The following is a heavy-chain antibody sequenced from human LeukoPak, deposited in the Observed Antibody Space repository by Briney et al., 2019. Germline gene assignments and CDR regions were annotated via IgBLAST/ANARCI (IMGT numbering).Heavy chain of an antibody. D-gene: IGHD3-10*01. Sequence: PGGSLRLSCAASRFTFSDYWLHWVRQAPGKGLVWVSRINTDGSTINYAGSVKGRFTISRDDAKNTLYLQMNDLRAEDTAVYYCARAGSFRFDYWGQGTLVTVSS. CDR1: RFTFSDYW. CDR3: ARAGSFRFDY. V-gene: IGHV3-74*01. J-gene: IGHJ4*02. CDR2: INTDGSTI.